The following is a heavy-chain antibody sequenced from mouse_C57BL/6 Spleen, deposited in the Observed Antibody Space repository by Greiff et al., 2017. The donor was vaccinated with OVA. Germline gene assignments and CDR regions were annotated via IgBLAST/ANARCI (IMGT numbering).Heavy chain of an antibody. V-gene: IGHV5-17*01. CDR1: GFTFSDYG. CDR2: ISSGSSTI. CDR3: ARRFIKGNYFDY. J-gene: IGHJ2*01. D-gene: IGHD1-1*01. Sequence: EVQLVESGGGLVKPGGSVKLSCAASGFTFSDYGMHWVRQAPEKGLEWVAYISSGSSTIYYADTVKGRFTISRDNAKNTLFLQMTSLRSEDTAMYYCARRFIKGNYFDYWGQGTTLTVSS.